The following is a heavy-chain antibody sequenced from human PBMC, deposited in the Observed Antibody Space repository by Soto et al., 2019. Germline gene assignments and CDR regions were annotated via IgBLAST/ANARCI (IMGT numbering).Heavy chain of an antibody. Sequence: QVQLQESGPGLVKPSETLSLTCTVSGGSISSYYWSWIRQPPGKGLEWIGYIYYSGSTNYNPSLTSRFTISVNTSKNQFPLKLSSVPAEDTALYYCARGDWHFDLWGRDTLVIVS. CDR3: ARGDWHFDL. V-gene: IGHV4-59*08. D-gene: IGHD2-21*01. CDR1: GGSISSYY. J-gene: IGHJ2*01. CDR2: IYYSGST.